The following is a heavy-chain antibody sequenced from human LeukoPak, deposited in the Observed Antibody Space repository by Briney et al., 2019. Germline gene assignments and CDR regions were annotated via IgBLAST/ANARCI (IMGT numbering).Heavy chain of an antibody. J-gene: IGHJ6*03. Sequence: SETLSLTCSVSDDSITIYYWTWIRQPPGKGLEWIGYIDHTVTTNYNPSLNSRVTISRHKSKNHFSLQLSSVTAADTAVYYCARALPLYSNYDPFLSYYYYYYMDVWGKGTTVTVSS. CDR1: DDSITIYY. CDR3: ARALPLYSNYDPFLSYYYYYYMDV. D-gene: IGHD4-11*01. V-gene: IGHV4-59*12. CDR2: IDHTVTT.